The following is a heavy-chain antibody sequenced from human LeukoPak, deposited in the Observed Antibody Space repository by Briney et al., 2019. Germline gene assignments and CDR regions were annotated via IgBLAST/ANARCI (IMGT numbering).Heavy chain of an antibody. CDR2: INPSGGST. D-gene: IGHD5-12*01. Sequence: ASVKVSCKASGYTFTSYYMHWVRQAPGQGLEWMGMINPSGGSTSYAQKFQGRVTMTRDTSTSTVYMELSSLRSEDTAVYYCARDLVATIQAYWGQGTLVTVSS. CDR1: GYTFTSYY. J-gene: IGHJ4*02. V-gene: IGHV1-46*01. CDR3: ARDLVATIQAY.